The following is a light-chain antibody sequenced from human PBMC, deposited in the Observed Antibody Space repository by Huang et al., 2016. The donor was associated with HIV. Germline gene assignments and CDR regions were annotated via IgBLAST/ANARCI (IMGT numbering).Light chain of an antibody. Sequence: EIVLTQSPATLSLSPGERATLSCRASQSVGSSLAWYQQRRGQAPRFLIYDASNRATGIPARFSGSGSGTDFTLTITSLEPEDFAVYFCQQRTTWPALTFGGGTKVEIK. CDR3: QQRTTWPALT. J-gene: IGKJ4*01. V-gene: IGKV3-11*01. CDR1: QSVGSS. CDR2: DAS.